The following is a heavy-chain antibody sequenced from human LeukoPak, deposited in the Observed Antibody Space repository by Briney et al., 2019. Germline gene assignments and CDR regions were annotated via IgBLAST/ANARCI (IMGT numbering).Heavy chain of an antibody. CDR2: INHSGST. J-gene: IGHJ2*01. Sequence: PGGSLRLSCAASGFTFSSYWMSWVRQAPGKGLEWIGEINHSGSTNYNPSLKSRVTISVDTSKNQFSLKLSSVTAADTAVYYCARGLYGDYGWYFDLWGRGTLVTVSS. CDR3: ARGLYGDYGWYFDL. CDR1: GFTFSSYW. D-gene: IGHD4-17*01. V-gene: IGHV4-34*01.